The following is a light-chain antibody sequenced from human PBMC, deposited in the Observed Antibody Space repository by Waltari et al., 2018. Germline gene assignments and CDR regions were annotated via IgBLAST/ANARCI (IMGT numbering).Light chain of an antibody. J-gene: IGLJ3*02. CDR1: SGSIASNY. V-gene: IGLV6-57*02. Sequence: FMLTQPHSVSESPGKTVTISCTGSSGSIASNYVQWYQQRPGSAPTTVIYEDNQRPSGAPDRFSGSIDSSSNSASLTISGLKTEDEADYYCQSYDSSTLWVFGGGTKLTVL. CDR2: EDN. CDR3: QSYDSSTLWV.